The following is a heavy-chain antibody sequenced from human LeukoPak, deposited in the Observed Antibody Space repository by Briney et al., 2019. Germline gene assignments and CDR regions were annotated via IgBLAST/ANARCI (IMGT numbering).Heavy chain of an antibody. D-gene: IGHD3-22*01. Sequence: GGSLRLSCAASGFTVSSNYVSWVRQAPGKGLEWVSVIYSGGSTYYADSVKGRFTISRDNSKNTLYLQMNSLRAEDTAVYYCARDRPTYYYDSSGYFDAFDIWGQGTMVTVSS. CDR2: IYSGGST. CDR3: ARDRPTYYYDSSGYFDAFDI. CDR1: GFTVSSNY. V-gene: IGHV3-53*01. J-gene: IGHJ3*02.